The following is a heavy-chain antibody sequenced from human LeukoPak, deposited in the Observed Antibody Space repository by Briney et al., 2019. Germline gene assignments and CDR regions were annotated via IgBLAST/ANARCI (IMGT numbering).Heavy chain of an antibody. V-gene: IGHV3-21*01. CDR1: GFTVSSNY. Sequence: PGGSLRLSCAASGFTVSSNYMSWVRQAPGKGLEWVSSISSSSSYIYYADSVKGRFTISRDNAKNSLYLQMNSLRAEDTAVYYCARGHTSSGWDDYYYGMDVWGQGTTVTVSS. CDR3: ARGHTSSGWDDYYYGMDV. D-gene: IGHD6-19*01. CDR2: ISSSSSYI. J-gene: IGHJ6*02.